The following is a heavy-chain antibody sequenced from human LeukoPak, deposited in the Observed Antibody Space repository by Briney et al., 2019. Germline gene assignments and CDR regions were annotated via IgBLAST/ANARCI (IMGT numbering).Heavy chain of an antibody. D-gene: IGHD6-19*01. CDR3: AKNQGQWLVPVDY. V-gene: IGHV3-23*01. CDR1: GLTFSNYA. J-gene: IGHJ4*02. Sequence: GGSLRLSCAASGLTFSNYAMSWVRQAPGKGLEWVSSMSGSGGSTYYADSVKGRFTISRDNSKNTLYLQMNNLRAEDTALYYCAKNQGQWLVPVDYWGQGTLVTVSS. CDR2: MSGSGGST.